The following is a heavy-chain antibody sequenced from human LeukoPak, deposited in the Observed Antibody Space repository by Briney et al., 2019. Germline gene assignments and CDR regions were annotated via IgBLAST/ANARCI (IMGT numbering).Heavy chain of an antibody. CDR3: ARGMDYDILAGPPDY. D-gene: IGHD3-9*01. Sequence: GGSLRLSCAASQFTFSYYAMHWVRQAPGKGLEWVAIISYDGSDKYYADSVKGRFTISRDNSKNSLYLQMNSLRGEDTAVYYCARGMDYDILAGPPDYWGQGTLVTVSS. CDR1: QFTFSYYA. V-gene: IGHV3-30-3*01. J-gene: IGHJ4*02. CDR2: ISYDGSDK.